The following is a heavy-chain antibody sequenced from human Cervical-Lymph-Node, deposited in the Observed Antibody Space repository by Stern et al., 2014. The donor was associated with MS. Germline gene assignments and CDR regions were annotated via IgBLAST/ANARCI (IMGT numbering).Heavy chain of an antibody. J-gene: IGHJ4*02. Sequence: QVQLVQSGAEVKKPGASVKMSCKTSGYPFINYWIHWVRQAPGQGLEWMGIIKPRGGETIYAQKLKGRVTMTRDAYRSTVYMELTNLSFEDTAIYYCARLAGVTASWNDWGQGTLLTVSS. CDR3: ARLAGVTASWND. V-gene: IGHV1-46*04. D-gene: IGHD1-1*01. CDR1: GYPFINYW. CDR2: IKPRGGET.